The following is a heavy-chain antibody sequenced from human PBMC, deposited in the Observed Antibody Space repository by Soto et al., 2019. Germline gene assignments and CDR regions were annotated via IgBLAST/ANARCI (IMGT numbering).Heavy chain of an antibody. Sequence: ILSLTCTVSDGSIISYYWRWIRQPPGKGLEWIGYIYYSGSTNYNPSLKSRVTISVDTSKNQFSLKLSSVTAADTAVYYCARDDFINWFDPWGQGTLVTVSS. V-gene: IGHV4-59*12. J-gene: IGHJ5*02. D-gene: IGHD2-21*01. CDR2: IYYSGST. CDR3: ARDDFINWFDP. CDR1: DGSIISYY.